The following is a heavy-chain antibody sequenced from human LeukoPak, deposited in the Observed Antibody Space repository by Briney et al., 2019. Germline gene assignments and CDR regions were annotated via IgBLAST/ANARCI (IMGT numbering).Heavy chain of an antibody. CDR1: GFTFSSYG. CDR3: ARDLDYGGNSGVLGY. CDR2: IWYDGSNK. V-gene: IGHV3-33*01. D-gene: IGHD4-23*01. J-gene: IGHJ4*02. Sequence: GGSLRLSCAASGFTFSSYGMHWVRQAPGKGLEWVAVIWYDGSNKYYADSVKGRFTISRDNSKNTLYLQMNSLRAEDTAVYYCARDLDYGGNSGVLGYWGQGTLVTVSS.